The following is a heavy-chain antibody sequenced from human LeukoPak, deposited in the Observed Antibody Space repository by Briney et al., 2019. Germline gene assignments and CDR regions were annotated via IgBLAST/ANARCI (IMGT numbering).Heavy chain of an antibody. Sequence: SGPTPAKPTQTLTLTCNFSGFLLSTSGVGVGWIRQPPGKALECLALIYWDDDKRYSPSLKSRLTITKDTSKTQVGLTMTNMHPVDTATYYCAHRRTHFDYWGQGTLVTVSS. J-gene: IGHJ4*02. CDR3: AHRRTHFDY. CDR2: IYWDDDK. CDR1: GFLLSTSGVG. V-gene: IGHV2-5*02.